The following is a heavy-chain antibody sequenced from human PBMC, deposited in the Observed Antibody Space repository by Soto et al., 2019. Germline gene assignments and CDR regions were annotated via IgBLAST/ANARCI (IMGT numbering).Heavy chain of an antibody. CDR1: GFTFSSYW. V-gene: IGHV3-7*05. D-gene: IGHD3-22*01. Sequence: EVQLVESGGGLVQPGGSLRLSCAASGFTFSSYWMSWVRQAPGKGLEWVANIKQDGSEKYDVDSVKGRFTISRDNAKNSLYLQMNSLRAEVTAVYYCARWGHITMIVVVTNDAFDIWGQGTMVTVSS. CDR2: IKQDGSEK. CDR3: ARWGHITMIVVVTNDAFDI. J-gene: IGHJ3*02.